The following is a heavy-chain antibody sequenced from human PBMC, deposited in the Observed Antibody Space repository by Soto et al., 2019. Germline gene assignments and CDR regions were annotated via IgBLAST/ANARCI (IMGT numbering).Heavy chain of an antibody. CDR1: GYSFTSYW. D-gene: IGHD3-9*01. J-gene: IGHJ6*02. Sequence: PGESLKISCKGSGYSFTSYWIGWVRQMPGKGLEWMGIIYPGDSDTRYSPSFQGQVTISADKSISTAYLQWSSLKASDTAMYYCARHSYYDILTGYDMDYYYYGMDVLGQATTVTVSS. V-gene: IGHV5-51*01. CDR2: IYPGDSDT. CDR3: ARHSYYDILTGYDMDYYYYGMDV.